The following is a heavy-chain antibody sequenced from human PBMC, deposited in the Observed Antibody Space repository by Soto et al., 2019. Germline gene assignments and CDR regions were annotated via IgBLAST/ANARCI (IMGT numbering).Heavy chain of an antibody. V-gene: IGHV3-30*18. J-gene: IGHJ4*02. CDR2: ISYDGSNK. CDR1: GFTFSSYG. CDR3: AKQVRRVSYFYY. Sequence: QVQLVESGGGVVQPGRSLRLSCAASGFTFSSYGMHWVRQAPGKGLEWVAVISYDGSNKYYADSVKGRFTISRDNSKNTLYLQMNSLRAEDTAVYYCAKQVRRVSYFYYWGQGTLVTVSS. D-gene: IGHD3-10*01.